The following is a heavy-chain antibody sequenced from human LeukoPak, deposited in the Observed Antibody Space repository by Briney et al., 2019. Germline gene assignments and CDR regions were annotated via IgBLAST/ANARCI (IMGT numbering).Heavy chain of an antibody. CDR3: ARDQGQLRYFDWSTFDY. V-gene: IGHV3-30*04. J-gene: IGHJ4*02. CDR2: TSYDGSNK. D-gene: IGHD3-9*01. CDR1: GLTFSSYA. Sequence: GGSLRLSCAASGLTFSSYAMHWVRQAPGKGLEWVAVTSYDGSNKYYADSVKGRFTISRDNSKNTLYLQMNSLRAEDTAVYYCARDQGQLRYFDWSTFDYWGQGTLVTVSS.